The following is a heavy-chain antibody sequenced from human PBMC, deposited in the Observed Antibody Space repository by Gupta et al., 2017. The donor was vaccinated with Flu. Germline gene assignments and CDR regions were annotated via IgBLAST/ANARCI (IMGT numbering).Heavy chain of an antibody. Sequence: SCAASGLTFSDYAMNWVRQAPGKGLEWVSTIGGGGDTTYYADSVMGRFTISRDNAKNTLYLQMNSLRGDDTAVYYCAKDRSGNPAIDYWGQGTLVTVSA. D-gene: IGHD6-13*01. CDR1: GLTFSDYA. CDR2: IGGGGDTT. CDR3: AKDRSGNPAIDY. V-gene: IGHV3-23*01. J-gene: IGHJ4*02.